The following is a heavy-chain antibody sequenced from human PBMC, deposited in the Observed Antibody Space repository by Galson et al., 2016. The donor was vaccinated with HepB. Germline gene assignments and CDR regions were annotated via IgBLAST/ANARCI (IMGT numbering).Heavy chain of an antibody. Sequence: SLRLSCAASGFGFSTYSMNWVRQSPWKGLELVSSISSSSSYKYFADSVKGRFTISRDNTKNSLYLQMNSLRAADTGLFYCARDSSGYSFDLWGQGILVTVSS. J-gene: IGHJ5*02. D-gene: IGHD3-22*01. CDR1: GFGFSTYS. CDR3: ARDSSGYSFDL. V-gene: IGHV3-21*01. CDR2: ISSSSSYK.